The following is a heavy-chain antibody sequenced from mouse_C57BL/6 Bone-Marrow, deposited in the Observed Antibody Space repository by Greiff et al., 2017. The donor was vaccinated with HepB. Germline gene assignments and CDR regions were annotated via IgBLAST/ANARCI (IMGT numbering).Heavy chain of an antibody. CDR2: IDPENGDT. CDR3: TTLSGWPQGYFDV. D-gene: IGHD6-1*01. CDR1: GFNIKDDY. V-gene: IGHV14-4*01. J-gene: IGHJ1*03. Sequence: EVKLVESGAELVRPGASVKLSCTASGFNIKDDYMHWVKQRPEQGLEWIGWIDPENGDTEYASKFQGKATITADTSSNTAYLQLSSLTSEDTAVYYCTTLSGWPQGYFDVWGTGTTVTVSS.